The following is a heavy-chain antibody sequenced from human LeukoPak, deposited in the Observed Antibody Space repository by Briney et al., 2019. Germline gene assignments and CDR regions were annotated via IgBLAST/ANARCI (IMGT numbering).Heavy chain of an antibody. Sequence: PSETLSLTCTVSGGSISSHYWSWIRQPPGKGLEWIGYIYYSGSTNYNPSLKSRVTISVDTSKNQFSLKLSSVTAADTAVYYCAREQILWFGDPAHWFDPWGQGTLVTVSS. D-gene: IGHD3-10*01. V-gene: IGHV4-59*11. CDR2: IYYSGST. J-gene: IGHJ5*02. CDR1: GGSISSHY. CDR3: AREQILWFGDPAHWFDP.